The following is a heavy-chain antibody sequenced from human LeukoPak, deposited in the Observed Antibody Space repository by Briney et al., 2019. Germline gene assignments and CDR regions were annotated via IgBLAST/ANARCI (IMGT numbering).Heavy chain of an antibody. D-gene: IGHD3-22*01. CDR2: ISWDGGST. CDR3: ARRYYYDSSGYYY. CDR1: GFTFDDYT. J-gene: IGHJ4*02. Sequence: GGSLRLSCAASGFTFDDYTMHWVRQAPGKGLEWVSLISWDGGSTYYADSVKGRFTISRDNSKNTLYLQMNSLRAEDTAVYYCARRYYYDSSGYYYWGQGTLVTASS. V-gene: IGHV3-43*01.